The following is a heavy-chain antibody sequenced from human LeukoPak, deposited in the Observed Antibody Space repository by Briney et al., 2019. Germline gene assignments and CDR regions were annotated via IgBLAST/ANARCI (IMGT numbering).Heavy chain of an antibody. CDR3: GRGGGLAV. CDR2: INHNGNVN. CDR1: GFTFSSYW. D-gene: IGHD3-16*01. J-gene: IGHJ6*02. Sequence: PGGSLRLSCAASGFTFSSYWMDWARQAPGKGLEWVASINHNGNVNYYVDSVKGRFTISRDNAKNSLYLQMSNLRAEDTAVYFCGRGGGLAVGGQGATVTVSS. V-gene: IGHV3-7*03.